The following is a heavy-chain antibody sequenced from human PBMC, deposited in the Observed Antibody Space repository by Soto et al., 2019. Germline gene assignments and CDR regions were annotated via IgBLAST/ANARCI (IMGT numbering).Heavy chain of an antibody. CDR2: IYHSGST. D-gene: IGHD5-18*01. CDR1: GGSISSSNW. Sequence: QVQLQESGPGLVKPSGTLSLTCAVSGGSISSSNWWSWVRQPPGKGLEWIGEIYHSGSTNYNPSLRSGVTKAVDKSKNQYSMKLSSVTAGDTAVYYCARGGQLWLGGFDYWGQGTLVTVSS. V-gene: IGHV4-4*02. CDR3: ARGGQLWLGGFDY. J-gene: IGHJ4*02.